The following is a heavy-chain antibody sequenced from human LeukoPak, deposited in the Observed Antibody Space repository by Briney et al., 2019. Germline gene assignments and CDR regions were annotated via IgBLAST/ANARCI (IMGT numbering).Heavy chain of an antibody. D-gene: IGHD6-19*01. CDR2: ISGRDDST. J-gene: IGHJ4*02. CDR1: GFTFSIHS. CDR3: AKAASGWYLGFFDY. Sequence: QSGGSLRLSCAASGFTFSIHSMNWVRQAPGKGLEWVSVISGRDDSTYYADSVKGRFTISRDNSKNTLYFQMNSLRAEDTAIYYCAKAASGWYLGFFDYWGQGTLVTVSS. V-gene: IGHV3-23*01.